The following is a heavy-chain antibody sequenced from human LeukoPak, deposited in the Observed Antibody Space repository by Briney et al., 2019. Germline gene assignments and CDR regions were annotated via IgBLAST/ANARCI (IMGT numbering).Heavy chain of an antibody. CDR2: IYYSGST. V-gene: IGHV4-31*03. CDR1: GGSISSGGYY. Sequence: SETLSLTCTVSGGSISSGGYYWSWIRQHPGKGLEWIGYIYYSGSTYYNPSLKSRVTISVDTSKNQFSLKLSSVTAADTAVYYCARGQYYYDSSGYLIWGQGTMVTVSS. D-gene: IGHD3-22*01. J-gene: IGHJ3*02. CDR3: ARGQYYYDSSGYLI.